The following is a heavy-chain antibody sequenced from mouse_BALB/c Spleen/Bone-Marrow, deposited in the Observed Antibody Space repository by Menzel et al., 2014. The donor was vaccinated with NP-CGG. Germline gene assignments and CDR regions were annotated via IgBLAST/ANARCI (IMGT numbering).Heavy chain of an antibody. Sequence: QVQLQQSGAELVKPGTSVKMSCKASGYTFTSYRMHWVKQRPGQGLEWIGVIDPSDSYTSYNQRFKGKATLTVDTSSSTAFMQLSSLTSEDSAVYYCTRSRDYGNCFAYWGQGTLVTVSA. D-gene: IGHD2-1*01. J-gene: IGHJ3*01. CDR1: GYTFTSYR. V-gene: IGHV1-59*01. CDR3: TRSRDYGNCFAY. CDR2: IDPSDSYT.